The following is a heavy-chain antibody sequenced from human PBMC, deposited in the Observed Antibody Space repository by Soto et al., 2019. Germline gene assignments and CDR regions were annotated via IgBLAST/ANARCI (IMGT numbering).Heavy chain of an antibody. CDR1: GFTFSSYS. D-gene: IGHD3-3*01. CDR2: ISSSSSTI. V-gene: IGHV3-48*01. Sequence: GGSLRLSCAASGFTFSSYSMNWVRQAPGKGLEWVSYISSSSSTIYYADSVKGRFTISRDNAKNSLYLQMNSLRAEDTAVYYCASDITIFGVVLHYWGQGTLVTVSS. J-gene: IGHJ4*02. CDR3: ASDITIFGVVLHY.